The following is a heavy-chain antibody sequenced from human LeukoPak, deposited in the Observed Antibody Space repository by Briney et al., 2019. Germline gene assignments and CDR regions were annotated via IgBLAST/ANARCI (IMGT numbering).Heavy chain of an antibody. D-gene: IGHD3-22*01. V-gene: IGHV1-2*02. Sequence: AAVTVSCTASGYTFTGYYMHRVRLAPAPGLEGVGWVNPNSGGTNYAQKLQGRVTMTRDTSMSTAYMELSRLRSDDTAVYYCARDADSRGYYYFDYWGQGTLVTVSS. CDR3: ARDADSRGYYYFDY. CDR1: GYTFTGYY. CDR2: VNPNSGGT. J-gene: IGHJ4*02.